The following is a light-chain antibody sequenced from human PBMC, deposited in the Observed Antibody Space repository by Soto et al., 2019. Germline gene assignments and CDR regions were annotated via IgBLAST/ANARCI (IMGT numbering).Light chain of an antibody. Sequence: EIVLTQSPATLSLSPGERATLSCRASQSVSSYLAWYQQKPGQAPRLLIYDASNRATGIPARFSGSGSGTDFTLNISNLEHEDFEVYYCQQRSNWPPTLGQGTRLEIK. V-gene: IGKV3-11*01. J-gene: IGKJ5*01. CDR3: QQRSNWPPT. CDR2: DAS. CDR1: QSVSSY.